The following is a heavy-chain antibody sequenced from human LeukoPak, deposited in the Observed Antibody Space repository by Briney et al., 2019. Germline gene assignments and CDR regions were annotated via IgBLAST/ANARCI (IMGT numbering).Heavy chain of an antibody. CDR2: ISGSGSVT. Sequence: GGSLRLSCAASGFTFSSHAMSWVRQAPGKGLEWVSSISGSGSVTYYADSVKGRFTISRDKSKNTLYLQMNSLRAEDAAVYYCAKGDDYGDYYVSSWGQGTLVTVSS. CDR3: AKGDDYGDYYVSS. D-gene: IGHD4-17*01. V-gene: IGHV3-23*01. J-gene: IGHJ5*02. CDR1: GFTFSSHA.